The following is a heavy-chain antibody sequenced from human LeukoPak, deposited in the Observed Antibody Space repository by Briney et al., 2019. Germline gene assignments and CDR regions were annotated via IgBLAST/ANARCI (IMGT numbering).Heavy chain of an antibody. J-gene: IGHJ6*02. CDR2: ISYDGSNK. V-gene: IGHV3-30-3*01. CDR3: AKDLSYGLDV. CDR1: GFTFSSYA. Sequence: GGSLRLSCAASGFTFSSYAMHWVRQAPGKGLEWVAVISYDGSNKYYADSVKGRFTISRDNSKNTLYLQMNSLRAEDTAIYYCAKDLSYGLDVWGHGTTVTVSS.